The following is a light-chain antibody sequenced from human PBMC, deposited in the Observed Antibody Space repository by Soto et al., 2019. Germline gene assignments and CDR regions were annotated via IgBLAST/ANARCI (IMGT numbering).Light chain of an antibody. CDR3: QSYDSSLSGFYV. J-gene: IGLJ1*01. Sequence: QSVLTQPPSVSGAPGQRVTISCTGSSSKIGAVYDVHWYQQLPGTAPKLLIYGNSNRPSGVPDRFSGSKSGTSASLAITGFQAEDEADYYCQSYDSSLSGFYVFGTGTKVTVL. CDR1: SSKIGAVYD. V-gene: IGLV1-40*01. CDR2: GNS.